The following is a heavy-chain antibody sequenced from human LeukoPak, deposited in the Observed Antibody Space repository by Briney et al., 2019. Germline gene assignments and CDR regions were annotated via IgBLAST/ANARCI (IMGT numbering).Heavy chain of an antibody. J-gene: IGHJ4*02. Sequence: GGSLRLSCAASGFTFSSYAMSWVRQAPGKGLEWVSAISGSGGSTYFADSVKGRFTISRDNSKNTLYLQMNSLRAEDTAVYYCARDILDIVVVPAAVFDYWGQGTLVTVSS. CDR2: ISGSGGST. CDR3: ARDILDIVVVPAAVFDY. CDR1: GFTFSSYA. D-gene: IGHD2-2*03. V-gene: IGHV3-23*01.